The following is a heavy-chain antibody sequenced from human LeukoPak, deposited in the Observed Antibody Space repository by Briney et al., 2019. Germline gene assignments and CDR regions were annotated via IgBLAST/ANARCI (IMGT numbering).Heavy chain of an antibody. Sequence: PSETLSLTCTVSGGSISGSYWSWIRQSPGKGLERIGYIYYNGSTDYNPSLRSRLTMSVDTSKNQFSLKLTSVAAADTALYYCAKGGWSLDIWGQGTMVTVSS. CDR3: AKGGWSLDI. J-gene: IGHJ3*02. CDR1: GGSISGSY. CDR2: IYYNGST. D-gene: IGHD6-19*01. V-gene: IGHV4-59*03.